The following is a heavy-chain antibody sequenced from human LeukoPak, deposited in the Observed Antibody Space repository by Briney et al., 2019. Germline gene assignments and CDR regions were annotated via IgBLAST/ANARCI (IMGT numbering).Heavy chain of an antibody. D-gene: IGHD3-22*01. CDR2: IIPIFGTA. J-gene: IGHJ4*02. V-gene: IGHV1-69*06. CDR3: AVTYDSSGYPNDY. Sequence: ASVKVSCKASGYTFTSYDINWVRQATGQGLEWMGGIIPIFGTANYAQKFQGRVTITADKSTSTAYMELSSLRSEDTAVYYCAVTYDSSGYPNDYWGQGTLVTVSS. CDR1: GYTFTSYD.